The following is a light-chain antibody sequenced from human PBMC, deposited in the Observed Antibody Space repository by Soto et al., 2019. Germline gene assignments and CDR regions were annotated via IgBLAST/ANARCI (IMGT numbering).Light chain of an antibody. CDR2: EVT. CDR3: SSYTNTMTIIV. V-gene: IGLV2-14*01. J-gene: IGLJ1*01. Sequence: QSALTQPSSVSGSPGQSITISCTGSTSDVATYRYVSWYQQYPGKAPKLLISEVTHRPSGISDRFSGSKSGNTASLTISGLQAEDEADYYCSSYTNTMTIIVFGTGTKVTVL. CDR1: TSDVATYRY.